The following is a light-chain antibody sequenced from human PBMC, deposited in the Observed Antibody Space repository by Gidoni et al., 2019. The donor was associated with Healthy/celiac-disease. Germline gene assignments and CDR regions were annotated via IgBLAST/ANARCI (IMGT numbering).Light chain of an antibody. CDR3: QQYNSWPPFT. J-gene: IGKJ4*01. Sequence: LGMLQSPSTLSASPGERATLACRASQSVSSNLAWYQQKPGQAPRLLIYGASTRATGIPSRFSGSGSGTEFTLTISSLQSEDFAVYYCQQYNSWPPFTFGGGTKVEIK. CDR1: QSVSSN. V-gene: IGKV3-15*01. CDR2: GAS.